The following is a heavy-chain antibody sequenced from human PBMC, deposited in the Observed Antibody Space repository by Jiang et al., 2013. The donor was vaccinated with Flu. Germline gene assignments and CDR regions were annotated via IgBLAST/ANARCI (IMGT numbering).Heavy chain of an antibody. D-gene: IGHD3-10*01. V-gene: IGHV4-61*01. CDR2: IYYSGST. CDR3: ARGRAQITAYYYGSGAALDY. CDR1: GGSVSSGSYY. Sequence: GLVKPSETLSLTCTVSGGSVSSGSYYWSWIRQPPGKGLEWIGYIYYSGSTNYNPSLKSRVTISVDTSKNQFSLKLSSVTAADTAVYYCARGRAQITAYYYGSGAALDYWGQGTLVTVSS. J-gene: IGHJ4*02.